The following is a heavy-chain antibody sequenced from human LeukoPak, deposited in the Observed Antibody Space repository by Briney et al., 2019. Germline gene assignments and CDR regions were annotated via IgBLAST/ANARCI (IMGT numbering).Heavy chain of an antibody. Sequence: TGGSLRLSCAASGFTFSSYGMHWVRQAPGKGLEWVAFIRYDGSNKYYADSVKGRFTISRDNSKNTLYLQMNSLRAEDTAVYYCANPVPAAIYGFDPWGQGTLVTVSS. CDR3: ANPVPAAIYGFDP. J-gene: IGHJ5*02. V-gene: IGHV3-30*02. CDR2: IRYDGSNK. CDR1: GFTFSSYG. D-gene: IGHD2-2*02.